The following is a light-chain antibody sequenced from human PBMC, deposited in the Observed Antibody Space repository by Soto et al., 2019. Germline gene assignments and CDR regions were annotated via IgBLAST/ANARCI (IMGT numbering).Light chain of an antibody. Sequence: QSALTQPASVSGSPGQSITISCTGTSSDVGTYNYVSWYQQHPGEAPKLIIYDVSNRPSGVSTRFSGSKSGNTASLTISGLQAEDEADYYCSSYTSSKSWIFGGGTKLTVL. V-gene: IGLV2-14*01. J-gene: IGLJ3*02. CDR3: SSYTSSKSWI. CDR1: SSDVGTYNY. CDR2: DVS.